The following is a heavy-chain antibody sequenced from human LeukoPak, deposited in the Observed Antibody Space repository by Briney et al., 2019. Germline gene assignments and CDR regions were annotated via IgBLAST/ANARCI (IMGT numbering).Heavy chain of an antibody. D-gene: IGHD5-12*01. V-gene: IGHV1-69*13. J-gene: IGHJ6*03. CDR1: GGTFSSYA. Sequence: ASVTVSCTASGGTFSSYAISWVRQAPGQGLEWMGGIIPIFGTANYAQKFQGRVTITADESTSTAYMELSSLRSEDTAVYYCASAPRGYSGYGYYYYYYMDVWGKGTTVTVS. CDR3: ASAPRGYSGYGYYYYYYMDV. CDR2: IIPIFGTA.